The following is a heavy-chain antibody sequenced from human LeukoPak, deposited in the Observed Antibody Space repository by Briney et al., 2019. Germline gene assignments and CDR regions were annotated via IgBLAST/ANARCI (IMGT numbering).Heavy chain of an antibody. V-gene: IGHV3-23*01. CDR3: ARRGVVIRVILVGFHKEAFYFDS. D-gene: IGHD3-22*01. J-gene: IGHJ4*02. Sequence: GGSLRLSGAVSGITLSNYGMSWVRQAPGKGLEWVAGISNSGGSTNYAASVKGRFTISRDNPKNTLYLQMNSLRAEDTAVYFCARRGVVIRVILVGFHKEAFYFDSWGQGALVTVSS. CDR2: ISNSGGST. CDR1: GITLSNYG.